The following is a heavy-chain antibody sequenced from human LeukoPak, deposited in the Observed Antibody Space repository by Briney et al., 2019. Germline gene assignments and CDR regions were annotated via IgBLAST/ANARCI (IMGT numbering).Heavy chain of an antibody. CDR1: GFTVSRLG. V-gene: IGHV3-23*01. J-gene: IGHJ4*02. Sequence: GSLELSCAAPGFTVSRLGMYRVRPASGKGLEWGSGNFGSGGSTHYADSVKGRFTISRDNSKNTVYLQMNSLRAEDTAVYYCAKTTTGFSSGRFPGWPVDYWGQGTLVTVSS. D-gene: IGHD6-19*01. CDR2: NFGSGGST. CDR3: AKTTTGFSSGRFPGWPVDY.